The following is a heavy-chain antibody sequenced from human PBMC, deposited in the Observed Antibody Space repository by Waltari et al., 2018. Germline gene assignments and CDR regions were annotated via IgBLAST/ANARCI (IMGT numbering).Heavy chain of an antibody. CDR1: GFTFSSYW. V-gene: IGHV3-7*01. CDR2: RKQDGSEK. Sequence: EVQLVESGGGLVQPGGSLRLSCAASGFTFSSYWLNWVRQAPGKGLEWVANRKQDGSEKYYVDSVKGRFTISRDNAKNSLYLQMNSLRAEDTAVYYCARGLSSAFDIWGQGTMVTVSS. J-gene: IGHJ3*02. CDR3: ARGLSSAFDI.